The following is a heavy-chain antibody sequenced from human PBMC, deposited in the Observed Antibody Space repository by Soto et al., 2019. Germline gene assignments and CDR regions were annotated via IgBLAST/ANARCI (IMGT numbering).Heavy chain of an antibody. CDR1: GFTFSRNT. J-gene: IGHJ6*02. D-gene: IGHD3-3*02. CDR2: ITSSGSYV. CDR3: VKDEGIEAMDV. V-gene: IGHV3-21*01. Sequence: GSLRLSCVTSGFTFSRNTMNWVRQAPGKGLEWVASITSSGSYVYYADSVKGRFSASRDNAKNSLSLQMDSLRPDDTAIYFCVKDEGIEAMDVWGQGTTVTVSS.